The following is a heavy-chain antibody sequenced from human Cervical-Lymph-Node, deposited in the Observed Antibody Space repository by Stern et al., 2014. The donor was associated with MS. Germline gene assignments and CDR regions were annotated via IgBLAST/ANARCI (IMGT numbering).Heavy chain of an antibody. CDR3: ARVGSSEYNWFDP. Sequence: QLQLQESGPGLVKPSETLSLTCTVSGGSVSSGTYYWSWVRQPPGRGLEWIGYMSYSGRTNSSPSLKSRVTMSIDTSKNQFSLKLSSVTAADTALYYCARVGSSEYNWFDPWGQGTLVTVSS. V-gene: IGHV4-61*01. CDR1: GGSVSSGTYY. CDR2: MSYSGRT. J-gene: IGHJ5*02. D-gene: IGHD2-2*01.